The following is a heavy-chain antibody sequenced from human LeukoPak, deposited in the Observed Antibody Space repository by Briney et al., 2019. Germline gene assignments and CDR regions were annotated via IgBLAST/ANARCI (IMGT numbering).Heavy chain of an antibody. D-gene: IGHD1-1*01. CDR3: ARVAKERVGGVYYFDY. V-gene: IGHV3-13*01. CDR1: GFTFSDYD. CDR2: IGTAGDT. Sequence: GGSLRLSCAASGFTFSDYDMHWVRQATGKSLEWVSAIGTAGDTYYTGSAKGRFTISRENAKNSLYLQMNSLRAGDTAVYYCARVAKERVGGVYYFDYWGQGTLVTVSS. J-gene: IGHJ4*02.